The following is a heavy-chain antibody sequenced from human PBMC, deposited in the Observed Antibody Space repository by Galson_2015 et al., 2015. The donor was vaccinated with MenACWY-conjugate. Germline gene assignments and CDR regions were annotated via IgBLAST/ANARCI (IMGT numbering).Heavy chain of an antibody. Sequence: SLRLSCAASGFTFSTYAMTWVRQAPGKGLEWVSDISGSGGSTYYADSVKGRFTISRDNSKNTLFLQMNSLRAEDTAVYYCAKDLGSSGYYSSYSFDIFVQGTMVTVSS. CDR3: AKDLGSSGYYSSYSFDI. D-gene: IGHD3-22*01. V-gene: IGHV3-23*01. J-gene: IGHJ3*02. CDR2: ISGSGGST. CDR1: GFTFSTYA.